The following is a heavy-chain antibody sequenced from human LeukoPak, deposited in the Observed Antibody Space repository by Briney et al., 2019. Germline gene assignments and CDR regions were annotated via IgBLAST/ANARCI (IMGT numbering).Heavy chain of an antibody. V-gene: IGHV4-38-2*01. J-gene: IGHJ6*03. D-gene: IGHD5-18*01. CDR1: GFSFSDHY. Sequence: PGGSLRLSCAASGFSFSDHYMDWVRQPPGKGLEWIGSIYYSGSTYYNPSLKSRVTISVDTSKNQFSLKLSSVTAADTAVYYCARTTEGRSTYDYFYYYSMDVWGKGTTVTISS. CDR3: ARTTEGRSTYDYFYYYSMDV. CDR2: IYYSGST.